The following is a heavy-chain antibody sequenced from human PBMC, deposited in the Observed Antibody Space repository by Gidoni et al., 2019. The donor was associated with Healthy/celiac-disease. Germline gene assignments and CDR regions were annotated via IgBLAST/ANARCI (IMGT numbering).Heavy chain of an antibody. CDR1: GFTVSSFG. CDR2: ISYDGINK. Sequence: QVQLVESGGGVVQPGRSLRLSCAASGFTVSSFGMTWVRQAPGKGLEWLAVISYDGINKYYADSVKGRFTISRDNSKNTLYLQMNILRAEDTAVYYCAKDRDSSGWYPDYWGQGTLVTVSS. J-gene: IGHJ4*02. D-gene: IGHD6-19*01. CDR3: AKDRDSSGWYPDY. V-gene: IGHV3-30*18.